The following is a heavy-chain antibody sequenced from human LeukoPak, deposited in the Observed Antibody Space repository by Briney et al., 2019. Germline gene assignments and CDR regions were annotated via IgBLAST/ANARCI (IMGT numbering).Heavy chain of an antibody. V-gene: IGHV4-59*12. CDR1: GGSTSSYY. CDR3: ARVRSNAYYYDSSGYSYFDY. Sequence: PSETLSLTCTVSGGSTSSYYWSWIRQPPGKGLEWIGYIYYSGSTNYNPSLKSRVTISVDTSKNQFSLKLSSVTAADTAVYYCARVRSNAYYYDSSGYSYFDYWGQGTLVTVSS. D-gene: IGHD3-22*01. J-gene: IGHJ4*02. CDR2: IYYSGST.